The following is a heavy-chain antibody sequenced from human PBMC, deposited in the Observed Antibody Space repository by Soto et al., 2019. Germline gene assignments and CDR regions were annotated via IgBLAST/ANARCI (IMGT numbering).Heavy chain of an antibody. CDR1: GFTFTNYW. V-gene: IGHV3-74*01. CDR2: IDNHGDGT. CDR3: GTAFEK. Sequence: GGSLRLSCAASGFTFTNYWMHWLRQVPGEGLVWVSRIDNHGDGTSYADFVKGRFTISRDNAKNTLYLQMNSLRVEDTAIYYCGTAFEKWGQGTMVTVSS. J-gene: IGHJ3*02.